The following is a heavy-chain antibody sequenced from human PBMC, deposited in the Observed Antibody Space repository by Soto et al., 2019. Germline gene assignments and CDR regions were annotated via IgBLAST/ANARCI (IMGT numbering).Heavy chain of an antibody. J-gene: IGHJ5*02. CDR1: GFSFSNYA. Sequence: EVQLLVSGGGSVQPGGSLRLSCAASGFSFSNYAMSWVRQAPGTGLEWVSAIDSGGGSTYYAASVKGRFSISRDNSMNTLYLQMNSLRAEETAIYYCTKEHSNSPDHWFDPWGQGTLVTVSS. CDR2: IDSGGGST. CDR3: TKEHSNSPDHWFDP. V-gene: IGHV3-23*01. D-gene: IGHD4-4*01.